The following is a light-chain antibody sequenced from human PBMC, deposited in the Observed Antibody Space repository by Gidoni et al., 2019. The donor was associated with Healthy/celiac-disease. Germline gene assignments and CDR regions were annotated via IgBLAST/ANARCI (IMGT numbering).Light chain of an antibody. CDR2: DVS. CDR1: SSDVGCYNY. J-gene: IGLJ3*02. Sequence: QSAPTQPASVSGSPGQSITSSCTGTSSDVGCYNYLSWYQQHPGKAPKLMSYDVSNRPSGGSNRFSGSKSGNTASLTSSRLQAEDEADYYCSSYTSSSTLVFGGGTKLTVL. V-gene: IGLV2-14*01. CDR3: SSYTSSSTLV.